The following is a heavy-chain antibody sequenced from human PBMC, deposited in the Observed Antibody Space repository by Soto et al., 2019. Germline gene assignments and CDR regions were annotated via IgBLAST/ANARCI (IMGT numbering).Heavy chain of an antibody. Sequence: QVQLVQSGAEVKKPGSSVKVSCTASRGTLSYNTISWVRQAPGQGLEWMGRVIPMVDMSSYAQKFQGRVTITADKSTSTTYMVLNNLRSEDTAVYYCATNYGSGSTHFDSWGQGTLVTVSS. D-gene: IGHD3-10*01. CDR3: ATNYGSGSTHFDS. CDR1: RGTLSYNT. CDR2: VIPMVDMS. J-gene: IGHJ4*02. V-gene: IGHV1-69*02.